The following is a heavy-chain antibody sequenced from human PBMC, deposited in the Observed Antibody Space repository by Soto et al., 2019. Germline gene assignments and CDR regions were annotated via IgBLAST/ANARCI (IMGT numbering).Heavy chain of an antibody. J-gene: IGHJ6*04. CDR3: DTVRLTYNWNVFPYYCYSINV. CDR1: GFTFSSYA. Sequence: QVQLVESGGGVVQPGRSLRLSCAASGFTFSSYAMHWVRQAPGKGLEWVAVISYDGSNKYYADTVKGRFTISRDKSKNTLYLQMNSLRAEDTAVYYSDTVRLTYNWNVFPYYCYSINVWSKGTTVTVSS. D-gene: IGHD1-1*01. CDR2: ISYDGSNK. V-gene: IGHV3-30-3*01.